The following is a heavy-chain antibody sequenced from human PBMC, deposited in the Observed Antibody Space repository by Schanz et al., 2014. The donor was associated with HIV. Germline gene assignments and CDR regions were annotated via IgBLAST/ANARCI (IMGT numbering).Heavy chain of an antibody. Sequence: QVQLVQSGAEVKKPGSSVKVFCRASGGTFINYAFSWVRQAPGQGLEWMGGIIPLFGTSNYAQKFQGRATITADKSTSTAYMELSSLRSEDTAVYYCAILGAGLFDYWGQGTLVTVSS. V-gene: IGHV1-69*06. J-gene: IGHJ4*02. CDR1: GGTFINYA. CDR3: AILGAGLFDY. D-gene: IGHD6-19*01. CDR2: IIPLFGTS.